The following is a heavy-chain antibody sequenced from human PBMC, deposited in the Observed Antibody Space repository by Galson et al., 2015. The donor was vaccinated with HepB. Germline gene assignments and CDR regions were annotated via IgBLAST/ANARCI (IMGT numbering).Heavy chain of an antibody. J-gene: IGHJ3*02. CDR3: AKVESYYDILTGRHDALDI. Sequence: SLRLSCAASGFGFSDYVMNWVRQAPGKGLEWVSVISGSGDSGFYAHSVRGRFTISRNNPKNTLYLQMNSLRPEDTAVYYCAKVESYYDILTGRHDALDIWGPVTMVTVSS. CDR2: ISGSGDSG. V-gene: IGHV3-23*01. CDR1: GFGFSDYV. D-gene: IGHD3-9*01.